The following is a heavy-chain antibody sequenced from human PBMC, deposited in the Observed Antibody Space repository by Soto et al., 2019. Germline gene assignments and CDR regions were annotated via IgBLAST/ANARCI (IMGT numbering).Heavy chain of an antibody. V-gene: IGHV4-59*08. D-gene: IGHD3-10*01. Sequence: NPSETLSLTCIVSGGSLSPHYWSWIRQPPGKALEWIGYIYYSGTTKSNPSLESRIAMSVDTSRNQFSLKLRSVTAADTAVYYCARNYGPGYTFDYWGQGTLVTVSS. CDR1: GGSLSPHY. CDR3: ARNYGPGYTFDY. CDR2: IYYSGTT. J-gene: IGHJ4*02.